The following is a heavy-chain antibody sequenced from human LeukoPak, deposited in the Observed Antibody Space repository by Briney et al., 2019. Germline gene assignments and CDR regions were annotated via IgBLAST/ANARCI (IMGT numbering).Heavy chain of an antibody. J-gene: IGHJ4*02. CDR1: GGSISSGDYY. Sequence: SETLSLTCTVSGGSISSGDYYWSWIRQPPGKGLEWIGYIYYSGSSYYNPSLKSRVTISVDTSKNQFSLKLSSVTAADTAVYYCARLFSGYYYGWGQGTLVTVSS. D-gene: IGHD3-22*01. V-gene: IGHV4-30-4*01. CDR3: ARLFSGYYYG. CDR2: IYYSGSS.